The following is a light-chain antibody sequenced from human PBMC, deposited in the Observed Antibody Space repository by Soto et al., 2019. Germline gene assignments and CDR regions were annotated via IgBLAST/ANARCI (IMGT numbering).Light chain of an antibody. CDR2: GVS. CDR3: HQYGGSSWT. J-gene: IGKJ1*01. Sequence: EIVLTQSPGTLSLPPGERATLSCRASQSISTRFLAWYHQKSGQAPRLLIYGVSSRATGIPERFSGSGSGTDFTLTISRLEPEDSAVYYCHQYGGSSWTFGQGTKVEIK. V-gene: IGKV3-20*01. CDR1: QSISTRF.